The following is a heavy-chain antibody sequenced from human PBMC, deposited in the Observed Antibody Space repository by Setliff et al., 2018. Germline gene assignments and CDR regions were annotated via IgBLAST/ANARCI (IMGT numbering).Heavy chain of an antibody. D-gene: IGHD3-3*01. Sequence: GGSLRLSCAASGFTFSSYAMSWVRQAPGKGLEWVSAISGSGGSAYCADSVKGRFTIPRDDSKNTLCLQMNSLRAEDTAVYYCAAPGITIFGVVSPDAFDIWGQGTMVTVSS. CDR2: ISGSGGSA. CDR1: GFTFSSYA. V-gene: IGHV3-23*01. CDR3: AAPGITIFGVVSPDAFDI. J-gene: IGHJ3*02.